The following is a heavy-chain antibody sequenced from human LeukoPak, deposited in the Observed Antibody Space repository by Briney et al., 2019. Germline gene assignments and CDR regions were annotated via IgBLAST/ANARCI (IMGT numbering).Heavy chain of an antibody. CDR2: INTDGSYT. J-gene: IGHJ4*02. Sequence: GGSLRLSCAASGFTFSDYWMHWVRQAPGKGLVWVSRINTDGSYTRYADSVQGRFTISRDTAKNTLFLQMNSLRAEDTAVYYCAREAKVGGALQYWGQGILVTVSS. V-gene: IGHV3-74*01. CDR3: AREAKVGGALQY. CDR1: GFTFSDYW. D-gene: IGHD1-26*01.